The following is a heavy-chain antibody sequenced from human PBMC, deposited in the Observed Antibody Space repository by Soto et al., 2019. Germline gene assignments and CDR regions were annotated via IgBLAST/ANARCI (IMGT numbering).Heavy chain of an antibody. V-gene: IGHV1-8*01. J-gene: IGHJ3*01. CDR3: ARPSSSGAFDL. Sequence: QVQLVQSGAEVKKPGASVKVSCKTSGYTFTSYDINWVRQATGQGLEWMGWINPNSGNTAYAQKFQGRVTMTRNTSISTAYMSLSSPRSDDTAVYSCARPSSSGAFDLWGHGTMVTVSS. CDR2: INPNSGNT. D-gene: IGHD1-26*01. CDR1: GYTFTSYD.